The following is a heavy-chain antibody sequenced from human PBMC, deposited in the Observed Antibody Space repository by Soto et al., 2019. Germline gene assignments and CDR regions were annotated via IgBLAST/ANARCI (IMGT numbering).Heavy chain of an antibody. Sequence: QVQLVESGGGVVQPGRSLRLSCAASGFTFSSYGMHWVRQAPGKGLEWVAVISYDGSNKYYADSVKGRFTISRDNSKNTLYLQMNSLRAEDTAVYYCAKEGASAYLDYWGQGTLVTVSS. D-gene: IGHD1-26*01. CDR1: GFTFSSYG. V-gene: IGHV3-30*18. J-gene: IGHJ4*02. CDR2: ISYDGSNK. CDR3: AKEGASAYLDY.